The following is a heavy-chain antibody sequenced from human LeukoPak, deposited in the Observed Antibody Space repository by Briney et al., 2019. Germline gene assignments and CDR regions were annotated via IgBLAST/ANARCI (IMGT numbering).Heavy chain of an antibody. J-gene: IGHJ4*02. V-gene: IGHV3-23*01. CDR3: AKTFIVGATTFFGFDY. CDR2: ISGSGGST. D-gene: IGHD1-26*01. CDR1: GFTFSSYA. Sequence: GGSLRLSCAASGFTFSSYAMSWVRQAPGKGLEWVSAISGSGGSTYYADSVKGRFTISRDNSKNTLYLQMNSLRAEDTVVYYCAKTFIVGATTFFGFDYWGQGTLVTVSS.